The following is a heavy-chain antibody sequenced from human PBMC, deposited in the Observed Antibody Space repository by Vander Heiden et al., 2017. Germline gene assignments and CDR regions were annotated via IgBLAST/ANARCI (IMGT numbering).Heavy chain of an antibody. CDR1: GFTFSSYA. CDR2: ISGSGGST. V-gene: IGHV3-23*01. Sequence: EVQLLESGGGLVQPGRSLRLSCAASGFTFSSYAMSWVRQAAGKRLEWVSAISGSGGSTYYADSVKGRFTISRDNSKNTLYLQMNSLRAEDTAVYYCANLAVAGRVVSYWGQGTLVTVSS. D-gene: IGHD6-19*01. CDR3: ANLAVAGRVVSY. J-gene: IGHJ4*02.